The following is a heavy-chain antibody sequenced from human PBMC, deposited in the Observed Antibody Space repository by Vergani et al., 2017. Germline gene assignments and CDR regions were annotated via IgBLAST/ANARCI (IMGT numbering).Heavy chain of an antibody. J-gene: IGHJ6*02. V-gene: IGHV3-53*04. Sequence: EVQLVESGGGLVHSGGSLRPCGAASGFTVSSNYMSWVRQAPGKGRAWGSVIYSGCSTYYADSVKGRFTISRHNSKNTLYLQLNSLRAEDTAVYYCSRVRVDIVATTTYYYYYYGMDVWSQGTTVTVSS. CDR1: GFTVSSNY. CDR2: IYSGCST. CDR3: SRVRVDIVATTTYYYYYYGMDV. D-gene: IGHD5-12*01.